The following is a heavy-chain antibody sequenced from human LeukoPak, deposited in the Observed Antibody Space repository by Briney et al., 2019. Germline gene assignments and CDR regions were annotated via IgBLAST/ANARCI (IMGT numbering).Heavy chain of an antibody. CDR2: IYYSGST. Sequence: SETLSLTCTVSAGSISSSSYSWGWIRQPPGKGLEWIGSIYYSGSTYYNPSLKSRVTISVDTSKNQFSLKLSSVTAADTAVYYCVRLAPYYYYYMDVWGKGTTVTVSS. CDR1: AGSISSSSYS. CDR3: VRLAPYYYYYMDV. J-gene: IGHJ6*03. D-gene: IGHD5-12*01. V-gene: IGHV4-39*07.